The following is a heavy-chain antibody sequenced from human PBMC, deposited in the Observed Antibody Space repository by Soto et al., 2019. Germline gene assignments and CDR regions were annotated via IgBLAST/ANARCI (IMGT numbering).Heavy chain of an antibody. D-gene: IGHD5-12*01. CDR1: GFTFSDYY. Sequence: GGSLRLSCAASGFTFSDYYIHWIRRAPGKGLEWVSYISSSSSTIYYADSVKGRFTISRDNAKNSLYLQMNSLRAEDTAVYYCARADSGYAHGYYYYGMDVWGQGTTVTVSS. V-gene: IGHV3-11*04. CDR2: ISSSSSTI. CDR3: ARADSGYAHGYYYYGMDV. J-gene: IGHJ6*02.